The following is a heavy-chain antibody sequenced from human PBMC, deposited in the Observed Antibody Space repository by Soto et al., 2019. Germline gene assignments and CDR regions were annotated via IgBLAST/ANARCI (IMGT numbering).Heavy chain of an antibody. CDR1: GYTFTSYG. Sequence: GASVKVSCQASGYTFTSYGISWVRQAPGQGLEWVGWISAYNGNTNYAQKLQGRATMTADTSTSTVYMELRSLRSDDTAVYYCARHWDLITGTAHYYYYGMDVWGQGTTVTGSS. V-gene: IGHV1-18*04. J-gene: IGHJ6*02. CDR2: ISAYNGNT. D-gene: IGHD1-7*01. CDR3: ARHWDLITGTAHYYYYGMDV.